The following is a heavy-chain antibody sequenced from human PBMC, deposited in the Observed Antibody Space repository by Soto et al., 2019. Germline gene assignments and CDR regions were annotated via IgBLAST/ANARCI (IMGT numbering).Heavy chain of an antibody. D-gene: IGHD1-26*01. CDR3: SQDKDGGSYPCYFDF. J-gene: IGHJ4*02. CDR1: GFTFRNYG. Sequence: QVQLVESGGGVVQPGRSLRLSCAVSGFTFRNYGMHWVRQVPGKGLEWLAVIWYDGNKKFYADSVKGRFTISRDNSKNTLYLQMNSLRAEDTAVYYCSQDKDGGSYPCYFDFWGQGTLVTVSS. CDR2: IWYDGNKK. V-gene: IGHV3-33*06.